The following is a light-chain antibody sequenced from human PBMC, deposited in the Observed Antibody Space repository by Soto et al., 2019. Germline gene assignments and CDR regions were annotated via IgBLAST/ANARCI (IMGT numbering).Light chain of an antibody. CDR1: QSISCW. CDR3: EQYNTYPWT. V-gene: IGKV1-5*03. J-gene: IGKJ1*01. CDR2: KAS. Sequence: DIQMTQSPSTLSASVGDRVTITCRASQSISCWLAWYQQKPGKAPKLLIYKASSLESGVPSRFSGSGSGTEFTLTISSLQPDDFATYYCEQYNTYPWTFGQGTKVLIK.